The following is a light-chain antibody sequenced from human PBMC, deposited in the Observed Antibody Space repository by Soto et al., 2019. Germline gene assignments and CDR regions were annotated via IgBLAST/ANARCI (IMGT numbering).Light chain of an antibody. CDR1: SSDIGGYNY. CDR3: SSYTASSTWV. CDR2: EVS. J-gene: IGLJ3*02. V-gene: IGLV2-14*01. Sequence: QSALTQPASVSGSPGQSITISCTGTSSDIGGYNYVSWYQQHPGKAPKRMIYEVSWRPSEISNRFSGSKSGNTASLTVSGLQAEDEADYYCSSYTASSTWVFGGGTKLPVL.